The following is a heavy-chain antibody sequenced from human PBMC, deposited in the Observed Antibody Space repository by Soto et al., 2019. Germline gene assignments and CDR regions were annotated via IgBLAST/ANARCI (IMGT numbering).Heavy chain of an antibody. CDR1: GYSFIDYY. CDR3: ARPPGYISDWYYFDL. CDR2: ISPKSGGT. D-gene: IGHD3-9*01. V-gene: IGHV1-2*02. J-gene: IGHJ4*02. Sequence: QVQLVQSGAEVKKPGASVKVSCEASGYSFIDYYIHWERQAPGQGFEWVGRISPKSGGTNSAQKFEGRVTMTWDTSLNTAYMELSSLKSDDTAVYYCARPPGYISDWYYFDLWGQGTRVTVSS.